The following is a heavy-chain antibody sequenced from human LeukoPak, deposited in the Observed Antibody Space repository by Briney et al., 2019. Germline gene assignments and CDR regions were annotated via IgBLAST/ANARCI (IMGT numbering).Heavy chain of an antibody. Sequence: GGSLRLSCAASGFTFINYAMSWVRQAPGKGLEWVANINQGGDERYYVDSVKGRFTISRDNSKNSLYLQMNSLRAEDTAVYYCTKDGHYSTDYWGQGTLVTVSS. J-gene: IGHJ4*02. V-gene: IGHV3-7*01. CDR2: INQGGDER. CDR3: TKDGHYSTDY. CDR1: GFTFINYA. D-gene: IGHD2-15*01.